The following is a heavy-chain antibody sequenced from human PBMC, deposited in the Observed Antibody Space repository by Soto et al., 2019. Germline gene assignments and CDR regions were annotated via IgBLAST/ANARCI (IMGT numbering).Heavy chain of an antibody. CDR1: GYAFTTYG. CDR2: ISAHNGNT. V-gene: IGHV1-18*01. CDR3: ARGRYGDY. Sequence: QVHLVQSGAEVKKPGASVKVSCKGSGYAFTTYGITWVRQAPGQGLEWMGWISAHNGNTNYAQKLQGRVTVTRDTSTSTADMELRSGRSDDAAVYYCARGRYGDYWGQGALVTVSS. J-gene: IGHJ4*02. D-gene: IGHD1-1*01.